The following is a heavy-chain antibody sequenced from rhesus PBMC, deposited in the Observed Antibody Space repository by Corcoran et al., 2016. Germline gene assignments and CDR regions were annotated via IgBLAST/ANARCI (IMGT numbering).Heavy chain of an antibody. V-gene: IGHV4-57*02. Sequence: QLQLQESGPGLVKPSETLSLTCAVSGGSISSSNWWRWISQPSGKGLEWIGRISGSGWSTRDNPSLKSRVTISKDTSKNQFSLKLSSVTAADTAVYYCARDWYWGDFNRFDVWGPGVLVTVSS. CDR3: ARDWYWGDFNRFDV. J-gene: IGHJ5-1*01. CDR2: ISGSGWST. D-gene: IGHD3-34*01. CDR1: GGSISSSNW.